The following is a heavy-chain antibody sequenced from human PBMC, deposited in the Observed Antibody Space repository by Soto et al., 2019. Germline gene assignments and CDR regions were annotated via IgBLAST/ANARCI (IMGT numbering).Heavy chain of an antibody. CDR1: GFTFCDYY. D-gene: IGHD3-3*01. CDR3: ARDRRFTIFGEYFYFYDIYV. CDR2: ISSSSTI. V-gene: IGHV3-11*01. J-gene: IGHJ6*02. Sequence: GGSLRLSCAASGFTFCDYYMNWVRQAPGKRLGWVSSISSSSTIYYADSVKGRFTISRDTAKNSLYLQMNSLRAEDTAVYYCARDRRFTIFGEYFYFYDIYVWVRRTTVTVS.